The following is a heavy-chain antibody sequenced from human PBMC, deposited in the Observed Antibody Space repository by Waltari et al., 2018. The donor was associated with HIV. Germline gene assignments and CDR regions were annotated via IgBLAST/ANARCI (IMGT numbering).Heavy chain of an antibody. V-gene: IGHV3-53*05. CDR2: IYGNGET. CDR3: AKGVRFLGP. J-gene: IGHJ5*02. CDR1: GFIVKNEY. Sequence: ATGGVLVQPGGSLCLCCGVSGFIVKNEYMPWVRRSTGRGLEWVGTIYGNGETYSAASMRGRLFISRDDPGNRVFLHINNVNFADTASYFCAKGVRFLGPWSQETPVTVSS. D-gene: IGHD3-3*01.